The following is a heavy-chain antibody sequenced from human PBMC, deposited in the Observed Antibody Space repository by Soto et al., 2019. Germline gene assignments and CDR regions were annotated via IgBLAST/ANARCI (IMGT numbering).Heavy chain of an antibody. Sequence: QVQLQESGPGLVKPSETLSLSCTVSGASISSYQWSWIRQPPGKGLEWIGNLYNNGRSNYNPSLKCRVTISVDTSKNEVSLKLSSVTAADTAVYYCASRTSAWYRESFDMWGQGTMVTVSS. D-gene: IGHD2-2*01. J-gene: IGHJ3*02. CDR2: LYNNGRS. CDR3: ASRTSAWYRESFDM. CDR1: GASISSYQ. V-gene: IGHV4-59*01.